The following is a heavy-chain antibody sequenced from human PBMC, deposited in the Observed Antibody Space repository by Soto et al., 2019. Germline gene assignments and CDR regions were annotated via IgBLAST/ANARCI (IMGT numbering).Heavy chain of an antibody. D-gene: IGHD3-22*01. V-gene: IGHV3-21*01. CDR3: ARAAEPYYYDSSDVLFLAWFDP. Sequence: PGGSLRLSCAASGFTFSSYSMNWVRQAPGKGLEWVSSISSSSSYIYYADSVKGRFTISRDNAKNSLYLQMNSLRAEDTAVYYCARAAEPYYYDSSDVLFLAWFDPWGQGTLVTVSS. J-gene: IGHJ5*02. CDR1: GFTFSSYS. CDR2: ISSSSSYI.